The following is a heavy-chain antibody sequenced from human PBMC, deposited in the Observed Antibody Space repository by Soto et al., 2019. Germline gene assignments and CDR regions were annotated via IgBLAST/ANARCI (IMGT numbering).Heavy chain of an antibody. Sequence: SVKISCKAFGGTFSSYAISWVRQAPGQGLEWMGGIIPIFGTANYAQKFQGRVTITADESTSTAYMELSSLRSEDTAVYYCARGGVELLLLVWFDPWGQGTLVTVS. J-gene: IGHJ5*02. CDR2: IIPIFGTA. CDR1: GGTFSSYA. V-gene: IGHV1-69*13. D-gene: IGHD2-15*01. CDR3: ARGGVELLLLVWFDP.